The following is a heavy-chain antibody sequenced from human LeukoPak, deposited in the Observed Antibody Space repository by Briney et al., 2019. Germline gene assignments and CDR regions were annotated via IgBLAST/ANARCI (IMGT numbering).Heavy chain of an antibody. CDR2: IIPIFGTA. CDR1: GGTFSSYA. CDR3: ARGNLNTELYYYYGMDV. V-gene: IGHV1-69*13. Sequence: SVKVSCKASGGTFSSYAISWVRQAPGQGLEWMGGIIPIFGTANYAQKFQGRVTIIADESTSTAYMELSSLRSEDTAVYYCARGNLNTELYYYYGMDVWGQGTTVTVSS. D-gene: IGHD5-18*01. J-gene: IGHJ6*02.